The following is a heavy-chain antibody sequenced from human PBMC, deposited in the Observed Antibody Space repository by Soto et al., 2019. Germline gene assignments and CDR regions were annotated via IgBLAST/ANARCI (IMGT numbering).Heavy chain of an antibody. CDR3: ARGINDFWSGYSYFDY. J-gene: IGHJ4*02. D-gene: IGHD3-3*01. Sequence: QVQLQESGPGLVKPSQTLSLTCTVSGGSISSGGYYWSWIRQHPGKGLEWIGYIYYSGSTYYNPSPKSRVTISVDTSKNQFSLKLSSVTAADTAVYYCARGINDFWSGYSYFDYWGQGTLVTVSS. CDR2: IYYSGST. V-gene: IGHV4-31*03. CDR1: GGSISSGGYY.